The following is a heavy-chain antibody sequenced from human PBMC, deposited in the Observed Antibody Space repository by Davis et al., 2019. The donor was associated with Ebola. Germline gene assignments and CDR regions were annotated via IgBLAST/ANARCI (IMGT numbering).Heavy chain of an antibody. J-gene: IGHJ5*02. CDR3: ARRSGDTAGDTWEGFDH. CDR1: ASTFSAYE. Sequence: PGGSLRLSCEASASTFSAYEMNRVRQAPGKGLEWVSYITDNSSAVYYAGLVRGRFTVSRDNAKNSLYLQMDDLSADDSAVYFCARRSGDTAGDTWEGFDHWGQGTLVTVSS. V-gene: IGHV3-48*03. CDR2: ITDNSSAV. D-gene: IGHD5-18*01.